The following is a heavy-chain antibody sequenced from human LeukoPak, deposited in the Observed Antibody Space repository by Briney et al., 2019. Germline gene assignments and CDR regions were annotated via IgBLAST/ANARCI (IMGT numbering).Heavy chain of an antibody. Sequence: SVKVSCKASGFTFTSSAVQWVRQARGLRLEWIGWIVVGSGNTNYAQKFQERVTITRDMSTSTAYMELSSLRSEDTAMYYCAADRDCSSTSCYPYNFDYWGQGTLVTVSS. CDR2: IVVGSGNT. CDR1: GFTFTSSA. J-gene: IGHJ4*02. V-gene: IGHV1-58*01. CDR3: AADRDCSSTSCYPYNFDY. D-gene: IGHD2-2*01.